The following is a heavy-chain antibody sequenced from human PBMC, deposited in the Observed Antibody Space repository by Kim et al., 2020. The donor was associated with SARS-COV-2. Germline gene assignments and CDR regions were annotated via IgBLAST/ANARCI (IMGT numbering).Heavy chain of an antibody. J-gene: IGHJ4*02. Sequence: SETLSLTCAVYGGSFSGYYWSWIRQPPGKGLEWIGEINHSGSTNYNPSLKSRVTISVDTSKNQFSLKLSSVTAADTAVYYCARGPLWFGEGLFDYWGQGT. V-gene: IGHV4-34*01. CDR1: GGSFSGYY. CDR2: INHSGST. D-gene: IGHD3-10*01. CDR3: ARGPLWFGEGLFDY.